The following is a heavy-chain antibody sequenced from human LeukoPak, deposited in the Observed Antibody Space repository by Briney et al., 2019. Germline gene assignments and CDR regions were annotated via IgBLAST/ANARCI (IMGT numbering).Heavy chain of an antibody. Sequence: ASVKVSCKASGYTFTSYGISWVRQAPGQGLEWMGWISAYNGNTNYAQKLQGRVTMTTDTSTSTAYMELRSLRSDDTAVYYCARDSYSGGFLEWLSVGWFDPWGQGTLVTVSS. V-gene: IGHV1-18*01. CDR3: ARDSYSGGFLEWLSVGWFDP. J-gene: IGHJ5*02. D-gene: IGHD3-3*01. CDR1: GYTFTSYG. CDR2: ISAYNGNT.